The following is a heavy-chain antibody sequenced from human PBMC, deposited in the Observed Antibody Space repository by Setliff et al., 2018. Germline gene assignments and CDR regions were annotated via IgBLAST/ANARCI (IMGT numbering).Heavy chain of an antibody. CDR3: AKGGGSYCADSGCPPYLFDP. Sequence: ASVKVSCKTSGYSFTDYYIHWVRLAPGQGLEWMGWIKPNGGDTQYAQKFQGRVTMTRDTSINTAYLDLRSLSSDDTAIYYCAKGGGSYCADSGCPPYLFDPWGQGTLVTVSS. D-gene: IGHD3-22*01. CDR2: IKPNGGDT. CDR1: GYSFTDYY. V-gene: IGHV1-2*02. J-gene: IGHJ5*02.